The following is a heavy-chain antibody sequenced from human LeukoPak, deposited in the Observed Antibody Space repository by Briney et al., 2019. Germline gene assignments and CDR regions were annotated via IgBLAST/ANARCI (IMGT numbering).Heavy chain of an antibody. CDR2: IYYSGST. J-gene: IGHJ6*03. D-gene: IGHD4-17*01. V-gene: IGHV4-59*01. Sequence: ETLSLTCTVSGGSISSYYWSWIRQPPGKGLEWIGYIYYSGSTNYNPSLKSRVTISVDTSKNQFSLKLSSVTAADTAAYYCARGARAKTTVYYYYYMDVWGKGTTVTVSS. CDR3: ARGARAKTTVYYYYYMDV. CDR1: GGSISSYY.